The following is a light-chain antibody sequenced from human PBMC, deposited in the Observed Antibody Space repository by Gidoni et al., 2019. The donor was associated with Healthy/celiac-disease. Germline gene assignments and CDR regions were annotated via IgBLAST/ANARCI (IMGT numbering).Light chain of an antibody. Sequence: DIQMTQSPSTLSASVGDRVTITCRASQSISSWLAWYQEKPGKAPKLLIYTASSLESGVPSMFSGSGSGTEFTLTISRLQPDDFATYYCQQYNSYSHTFXQXTKLEIK. CDR1: QSISSW. J-gene: IGKJ2*01. CDR2: TAS. V-gene: IGKV1-5*03. CDR3: QQYNSYSHT.